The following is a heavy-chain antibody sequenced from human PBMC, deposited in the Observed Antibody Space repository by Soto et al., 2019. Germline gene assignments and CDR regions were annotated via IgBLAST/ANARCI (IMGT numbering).Heavy chain of an antibody. Sequence: EVQLLESGGGLVQPGGSLRLSCAASGFIFSNYAMNWVRQAPGKGLDWVSGISGRGDTIHYADSVRGRFTISRDNPQKTLYLQMNSLKAEDTAVYYCAKHRYCSGECSEAFAHWGQGTLVIVSA. J-gene: IGHJ4*02. CDR2: ISGRGDTI. V-gene: IGHV3-23*01. CDR3: AKHRYCSGECSEAFAH. CDR1: GFIFSNYA. D-gene: IGHD2-21*01.